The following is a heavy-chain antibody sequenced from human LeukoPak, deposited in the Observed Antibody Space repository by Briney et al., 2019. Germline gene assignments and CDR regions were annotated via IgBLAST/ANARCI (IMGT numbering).Heavy chain of an antibody. CDR3: ARDRRGNSYYDFWSGSYYFYYMDV. D-gene: IGHD3-3*01. J-gene: IGHJ6*03. CDR1: GGSISSYY. CDR2: IYTSGST. V-gene: IGHV4-4*07. Sequence: SETLSLTCTVSGGSISSYYWSWIRQPAGKGLEWIGRIYTSGSTNYNPSLKSRVTMSVDTSKNQFSLKLSSVTAADTAVYYCARDRRGNSYYDFWSGSYYFYYMDVWGKGTTVTVSS.